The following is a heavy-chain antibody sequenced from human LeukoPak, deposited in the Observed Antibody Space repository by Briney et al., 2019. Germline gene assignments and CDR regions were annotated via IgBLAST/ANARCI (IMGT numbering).Heavy chain of an antibody. D-gene: IGHD6-6*01. CDR3: ARDLAARLDAFDI. Sequence: GGSLRLSCAASGFTFSSYSMNWVRQAPGKGLEWVSYISSSGSTIYYADSVKGRFTISRDNAKNSLYLQMNSLRAEDTAVYYCARDLAARLDAFDIWGQGTMVTVSS. V-gene: IGHV3-48*04. J-gene: IGHJ3*02. CDR1: GFTFSSYS. CDR2: ISSSGSTI.